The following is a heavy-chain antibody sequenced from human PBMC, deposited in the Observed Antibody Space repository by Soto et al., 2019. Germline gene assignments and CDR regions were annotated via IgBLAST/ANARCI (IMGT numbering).Heavy chain of an antibody. CDR2: INSDGSST. CDR3: ARDSSPLITYSSSWIEY. V-gene: IGHV3-74*01. J-gene: IGHJ4*02. CDR1: LFTFSSYW. Sequence: SLRLSCSASLFTFSSYWMHWVLKYPFKLLVWVSRINSDGSSTSYADSVKGRFTISRDNAKNTLYPQMNSLRAEDTAVYYCARDSSPLITYSSSWIEYWGQGTLVTVSS. D-gene: IGHD6-13*01.